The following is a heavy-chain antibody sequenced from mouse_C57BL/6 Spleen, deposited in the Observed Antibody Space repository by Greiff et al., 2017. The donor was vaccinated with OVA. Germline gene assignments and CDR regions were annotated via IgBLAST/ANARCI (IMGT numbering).Heavy chain of an antibody. CDR2: INPNNGGT. V-gene: IGHV1-22*01. D-gene: IGHD2-4*01. J-gene: IGHJ3*01. CDR3: ASLYDYDVWFAY. CDR1: GYTFTDYN. Sequence: EVKLQQSGPELVKPGASVKMSCKASGYTFTDYNMHWVKQSHGKSLEWIGYINPNNGGTSYNQKFKGKATLTVNKSSSTAYMELRSLTSEDSAVYYCASLYDYDVWFAYWGQGTLVTVSA.